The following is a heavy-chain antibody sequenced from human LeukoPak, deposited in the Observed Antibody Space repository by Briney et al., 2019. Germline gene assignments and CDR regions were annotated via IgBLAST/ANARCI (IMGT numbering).Heavy chain of an antibody. J-gene: IGHJ2*01. CDR2: VSPPGGGT. V-gene: IGHV3-23*01. CDR1: GFTFSNHG. CDR3: AKAPNWGSTWYFDL. Sequence: GGTLRLSCAASGFTFSNHGMNWVRQAPGKGLEWLSGVSPPGGGTYYADSVKGRFTISRDDSKNTLSLQMNSLRVEDTAVYYCAKAPNWGSTWYFDLWGRGTLVTVSS. D-gene: IGHD7-27*01.